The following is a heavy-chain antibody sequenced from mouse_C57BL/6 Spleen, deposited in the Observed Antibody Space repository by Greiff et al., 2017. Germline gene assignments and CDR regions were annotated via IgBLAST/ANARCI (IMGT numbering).Heavy chain of an antibody. CDR1: GYAFSSSW. D-gene: IGHD1-3*01. CDR3: ARWELKNAMDY. CDR2: IYPGDGDT. Sequence: VKLLESGPELVKPGASVKISCKASGYAFSSSWMNWVKQRPGKGLEWIGRIYPGDGDTNYNGKFKGKATLTADKSSSTAYMQLSSLTSEDSAVYFCARWELKNAMDYWGQGTSVTVSS. V-gene: IGHV1-82*01. J-gene: IGHJ4*01.